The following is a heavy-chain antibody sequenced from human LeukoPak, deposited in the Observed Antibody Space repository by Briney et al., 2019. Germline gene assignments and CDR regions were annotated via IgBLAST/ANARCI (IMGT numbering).Heavy chain of an antibody. V-gene: IGHV4-39*01. J-gene: IGHJ4*02. D-gene: IGHD6-19*01. CDR2: IYYSGST. CDR1: GGSISSSNW. Sequence: SETLSLTCAVSGGSISSSNWWSWVRQPPGKGLEWIGSIYYSGSTYYNPSLKSRVTISVGTSKTQFSLKLSSVTAADTAVYYCARHKTSGSGWYNFDYWGQGTLVTVSS. CDR3: ARHKTSGSGWYNFDY.